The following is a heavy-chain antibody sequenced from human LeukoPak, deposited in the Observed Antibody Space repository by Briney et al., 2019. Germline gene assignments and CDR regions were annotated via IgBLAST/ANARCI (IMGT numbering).Heavy chain of an antibody. CDR2: IYHSGTT. CDR3: ARVASSVRDDAFDI. J-gene: IGHJ3*02. D-gene: IGHD6-19*01. Sequence: PSETLSLTCTVSVYVVSRGYYWDWIRRPPGKGLEWIARIYHSGTTYYNPSLKSRVTISLDTSRNQLSLRLSTVTAADTAVYYCARVASSVRDDAFDIWGQGTMVTVSS. CDR1: VYVVSRGYY. V-gene: IGHV4-38-2*02.